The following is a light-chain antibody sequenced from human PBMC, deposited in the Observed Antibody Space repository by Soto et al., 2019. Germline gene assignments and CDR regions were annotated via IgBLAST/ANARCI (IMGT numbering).Light chain of an antibody. Sequence: DRVTITCRASQSISSYLNWYQQKPGKAPKLLIYAASSLQSGVPSRLSGSGSGTDFTLNISFFFSNNRAHSNFAPGFG. V-gene: IGKV1-39*01. CDR1: QSISSY. J-gene: IGKJ3*01. CDR2: AAS. CDR3: APG.